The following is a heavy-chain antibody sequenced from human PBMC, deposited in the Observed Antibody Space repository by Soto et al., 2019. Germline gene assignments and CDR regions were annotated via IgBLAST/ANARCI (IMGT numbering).Heavy chain of an antibody. CDR1: GFSFTNFA. D-gene: IGHD2-8*01. J-gene: IGHJ4*02. V-gene: IGHV3-23*01. CDR3: VRDDCTDGVCYNHY. CDR2: LSPGGGST. Sequence: VQLLESGGGLVQPGGSLRLSCAASGFSFTNFAMSWVRQAPGKGLEWVSSLSPGGGSTYYADSVKGRFTISRDNSKRSVVLQMDSLRAEDTATYYCVRDDCTDGVCYNHYWGQGSLLTVSS.